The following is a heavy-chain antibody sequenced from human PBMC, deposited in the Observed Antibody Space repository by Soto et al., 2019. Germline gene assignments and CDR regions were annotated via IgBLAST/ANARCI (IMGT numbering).Heavy chain of an antibody. J-gene: IGHJ6*03. CDR1: GFTFSASV. V-gene: IGHV3-23*01. CDR3: ARRGSIFPHYCYFRDL. CDR2: ISNSGANT. Sequence: EVQLLENGGGLVQPGGSLRLSCAASGFTFSASVMSWVRQAPGKGLEWVSSISNSGANTYYADPVKGRFTISRDNSNNTLSLQMNSLRAEDTALYYCARRGSIFPHYCYFRDLGGKGTTVTVSS. D-gene: IGHD6-13*01.